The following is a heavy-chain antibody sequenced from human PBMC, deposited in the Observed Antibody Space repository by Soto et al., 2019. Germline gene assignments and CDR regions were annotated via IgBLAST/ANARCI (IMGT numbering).Heavy chain of an antibody. V-gene: IGHV1-18*01. CDR1: RYIFTNYG. Sequence: QVQLVQSGVEVREPGASVKVSCKAVRYIFTNYGVSWVRLAPGQGLEWMGWITTYNGNTEYAQKFQGRVTMTTDASTSTAYMELGSLRSDDTAIYYCARALTGYGMDVWGQGTTVTVSS. CDR3: ARALTGYGMDV. CDR2: ITTYNGNT. J-gene: IGHJ6*02.